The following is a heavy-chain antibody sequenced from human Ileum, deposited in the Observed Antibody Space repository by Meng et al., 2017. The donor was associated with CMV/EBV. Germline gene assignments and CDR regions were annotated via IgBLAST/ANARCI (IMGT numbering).Heavy chain of an antibody. Sequence: QVQLPPWGAGLLKPSETLSLTCAVYGGSFSGYYWSWIRQPPGKGLEWIGEINHSGSTNYNPSLKSRVTISVDTSKNQFFLKLSSVTAADTAVYYCARGVAGGPFDYWGQGTLVTVSS. CDR1: GGSFSGYY. CDR2: INHSGST. D-gene: IGHD2-15*01. V-gene: IGHV4-34*01. J-gene: IGHJ4*02. CDR3: ARGVAGGPFDY.